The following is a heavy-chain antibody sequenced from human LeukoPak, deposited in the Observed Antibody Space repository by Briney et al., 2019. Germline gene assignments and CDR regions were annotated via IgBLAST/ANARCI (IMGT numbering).Heavy chain of an antibody. J-gene: IGHJ4*02. V-gene: IGHV3-23*01. CDR3: AKGSAAGRPYYFDY. Sequence: GGSLRLSCAASGFIFSNYAMSWVRQAPGKGLEWVSAIDNSGAYTWYADSVKGRFAISKDSSSTILYLQMNSLRAEDAAVYFCAKGSAAGRPYYFDYWGQGTLVTVSS. D-gene: IGHD6-25*01. CDR1: GFIFSNYA. CDR2: IDNSGAYT.